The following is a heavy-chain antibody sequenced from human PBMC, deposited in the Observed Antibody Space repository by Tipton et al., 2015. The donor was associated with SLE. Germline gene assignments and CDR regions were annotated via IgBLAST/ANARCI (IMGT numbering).Heavy chain of an antibody. CDR1: GDFISNVGYY. D-gene: IGHD3-3*01. J-gene: IGHJ5*02. V-gene: IGHV4-30-4*08. Sequence: TLSLTCTVSGDFISNVGYYWTWIRQFPGKGLEWIGYIYYSGSTYYNPSLKSRVTISVDKSNNQFSLRVNSVTAADTAVYYCARGFYAADFWSGYFVNWFDPWGPGTLVTVSS. CDR3: ARGFYAADFWSGYFVNWFDP. CDR2: IYYSGST.